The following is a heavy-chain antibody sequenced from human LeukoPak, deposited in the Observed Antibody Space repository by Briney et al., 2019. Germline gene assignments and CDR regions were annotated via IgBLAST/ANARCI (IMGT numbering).Heavy chain of an antibody. V-gene: IGHV1-2*06. Sequence: ASVKVSCKASGYTFTGYYMHWVPQAPGQGLEWMGRINPNSGGTNYAQKFQGRVTMTRDTSISTTYMELSRLRSDDTAVYYCAIPPLYDSSGYYYYYYYLDVWGKGTTVTVSS. CDR2: INPNSGGT. D-gene: IGHD3-22*01. CDR3: AIPPLYDSSGYYYYYYYLDV. J-gene: IGHJ6*03. CDR1: GYTFTGYY.